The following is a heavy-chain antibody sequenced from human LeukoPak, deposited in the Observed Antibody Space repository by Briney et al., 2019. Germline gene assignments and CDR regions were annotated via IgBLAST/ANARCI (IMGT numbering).Heavy chain of an antibody. CDR3: ARDQGTMTGAFDY. CDR2: ISSNGGST. CDR1: GFTFSSYA. D-gene: IGHD3-22*01. Sequence: GGSLRLSCTASGFTFSSYAMHWVRQAPGKGLEYVSAISSNGGSTYYANSVKGRFTISRDNSKNTLSFQMGSLRAEDMAVYYCARDQGTMTGAFDYWGLGTLVTVSS. J-gene: IGHJ4*02. V-gene: IGHV3-64*01.